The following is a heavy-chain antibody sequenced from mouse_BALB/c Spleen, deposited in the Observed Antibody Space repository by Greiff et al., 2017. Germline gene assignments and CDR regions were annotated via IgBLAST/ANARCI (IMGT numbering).Heavy chain of an antibody. CDR1: GFTFSSYA. Sequence: EVKLVESGGGLVKPGGSLKLSCAASGFTFSSYAMSWVRQTPEKRLEWVASISSGGSTYYPDSVKGRFTISRDNARNILYLQMSSLRSEDTAMYYCAHYDGYYDWYFDVWGAGTTVTVSS. CDR3: AHYDGYYDWYFDV. CDR2: ISSGGST. J-gene: IGHJ1*01. V-gene: IGHV5-6-5*01. D-gene: IGHD2-3*01.